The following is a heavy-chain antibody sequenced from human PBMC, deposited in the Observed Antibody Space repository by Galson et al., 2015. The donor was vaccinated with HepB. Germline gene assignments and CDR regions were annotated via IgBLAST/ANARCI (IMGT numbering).Heavy chain of an antibody. Sequence: SLRLSCAASGFTFSSYEMNWVRQAPGKGLEWVSYISSSGSTIYYADSVKGRFTISRDNAKNSLYLQMNSLRAEDTAVYYCARIFGVVSYYGMDVWGQGTTVTVSS. CDR3: ARIFGVVSYYGMDV. V-gene: IGHV3-48*03. CDR2: ISSSGSTI. J-gene: IGHJ6*02. D-gene: IGHD3-3*01. CDR1: GFTFSSYE.